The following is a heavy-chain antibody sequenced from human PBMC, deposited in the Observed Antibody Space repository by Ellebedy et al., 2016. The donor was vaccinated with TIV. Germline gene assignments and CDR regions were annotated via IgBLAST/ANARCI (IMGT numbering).Heavy chain of an antibody. Sequence: GSLRLSCTVSGYFISDGYYWGWIRQPPGKGLEWIGYSYYIGTTNYNPSLKSRVTISEDTSKNQFSLRLSSVTAADTAVYYCAGGSYTPYGMDVWGRGTTVIVSS. J-gene: IGHJ6*02. V-gene: IGHV4-61*08. CDR2: SYYIGTT. D-gene: IGHD1-26*01. CDR3: AGGSYTPYGMDV. CDR1: GYFISDGYY.